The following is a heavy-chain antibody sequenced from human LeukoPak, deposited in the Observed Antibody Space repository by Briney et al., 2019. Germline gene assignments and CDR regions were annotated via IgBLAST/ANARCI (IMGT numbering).Heavy chain of an antibody. V-gene: IGHV1-69*05. CDR3: ARASYYYDSSGYLNWFDH. Sequence: SVKVSCKASGGTFISYAISWVRQAPGQGLEWMGRIIPIFGTANYAQKFQGRVTITTDESTSTACMELSSLRSEDTAVYYCARASYYYDSSGYLNWFDHWGQGTLVTVSS. CDR1: GGTFISYA. D-gene: IGHD3-22*01. CDR2: IIPIFGTA. J-gene: IGHJ5*02.